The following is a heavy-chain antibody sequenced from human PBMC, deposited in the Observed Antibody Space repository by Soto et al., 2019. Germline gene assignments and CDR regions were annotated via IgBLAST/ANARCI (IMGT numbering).Heavy chain of an antibody. CDR2: ISYDGSNK. D-gene: IGHD3-22*01. CDR1: GFTFSSYA. V-gene: IGHV3-30-3*01. CDR3: ARDSYDSSLVFQH. J-gene: IGHJ1*01. Sequence: QVQLVESGGGVVQPGRSLRLSCAASGFTFSSYAMHWVRQAPGKGLEWVAVISYDGSNKYYADSVKGRFTISRDNSKNTLYLQMNSLKAEDTAVYYCARDSYDSSLVFQHWGQGTLVTVSS.